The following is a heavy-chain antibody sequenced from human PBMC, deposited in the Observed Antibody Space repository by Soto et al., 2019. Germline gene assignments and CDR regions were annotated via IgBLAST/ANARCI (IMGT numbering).Heavy chain of an antibody. CDR2: LNPKSGMT. D-gene: IGHD1-26*01. V-gene: IGHV1-8*01. CDR3: ARVAGSPDY. J-gene: IGHJ4*02. CDR1: GYTLTTYD. Sequence: QVQLVQSGPEVKKPGASVKVSCKASGYTLTTYDFNWVRQAPGQGLEWMGWLNPKSGMTGSAQKFQGRVTMTRDASISTVYMELSSLRSEDTAVYYCARVAGSPDYWGQGTLVTVSS.